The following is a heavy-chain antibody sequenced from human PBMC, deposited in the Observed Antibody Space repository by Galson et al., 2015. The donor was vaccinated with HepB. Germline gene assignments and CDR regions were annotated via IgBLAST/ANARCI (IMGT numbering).Heavy chain of an antibody. D-gene: IGHD3-22*01. J-gene: IGHJ4*02. CDR3: ARSHSTGR. Sequence: SLRLSCAASGFTFRNSGMNWVRQAPGKGLECVSSITSSGTYIYYADSVKGRFTISRDNAKNSLYLQMNSLRAEDTAVYYCARSHSTGRWGQGTLVTVSS. CDR2: ITSSGTYI. CDR1: GFTFRNSG. V-gene: IGHV3-21*01.